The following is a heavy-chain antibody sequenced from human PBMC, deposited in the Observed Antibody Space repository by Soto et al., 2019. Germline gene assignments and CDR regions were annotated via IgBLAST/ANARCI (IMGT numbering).Heavy chain of an antibody. D-gene: IGHD2-15*01. J-gene: IGHJ4*02. CDR1: GFTVSSNY. CDR3: AREGVVAASD. CDR2: IYSGGST. V-gene: IGHV3-66*01. Sequence: PGGSLILSCAASGFTVSSNYMSWVRQAPGKGLEWVSVIYSGGSTNYADSVKGRFTISRDNSKNTLYLQMNSLRAEDTAVYYCAREGVVAASDWGQGTLVTVSS.